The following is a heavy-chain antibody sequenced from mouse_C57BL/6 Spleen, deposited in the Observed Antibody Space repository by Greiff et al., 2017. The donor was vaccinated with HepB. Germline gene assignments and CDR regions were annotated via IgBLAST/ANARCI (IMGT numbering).Heavy chain of an antibody. V-gene: IGHV1-74*01. Sequence: QVQLQQPGAELVKPGASVKVSCKASGYTFTSYWMHWVKQRPGQGLEWIGRIHPSDSDTNYNQKFKGKATLTVDKSSSTAYMQLSSLTSEDAAVYFCAIYGYGRSYWYFDVWGTGTTVTVSS. D-gene: IGHD1-1*01. CDR2: IHPSDSDT. J-gene: IGHJ1*03. CDR1: GYTFTSYW. CDR3: AIYGYGRSYWYFDV.